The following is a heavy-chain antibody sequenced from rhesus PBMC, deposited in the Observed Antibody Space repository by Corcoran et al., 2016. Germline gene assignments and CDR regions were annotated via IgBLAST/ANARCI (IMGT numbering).Heavy chain of an antibody. CDR1: GGSISSGYYY. J-gene: IGHJ4*01. V-gene: IGHV4-122*02. D-gene: IGHD3-3*01. Sequence: QVQLQESGPGLVKPSETLSLTCAVSGGSISSGYYYWSWIRQPPGKGLGGNGDLTYSGSTRYNPSLKSRVTISRDTSKNQFSLKLSSVTAADTAVYYCASGNFWSGYYWDYWGQGVLVTVSS. CDR2: LTYSGST. CDR3: ASGNFWSGYYWDY.